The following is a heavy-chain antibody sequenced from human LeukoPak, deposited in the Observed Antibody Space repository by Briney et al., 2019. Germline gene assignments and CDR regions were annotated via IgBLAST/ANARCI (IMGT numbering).Heavy chain of an antibody. CDR1: GYTFTSYY. CDR3: AGDDHILSPGVEYYYYGMDV. CDR2: INPSGGST. V-gene: IGHV1-46*01. D-gene: IGHD3-9*01. J-gene: IGHJ6*02. Sequence: ASVKVSCKASGYTFTSYYMHWVRQAPGQGLEWMGIINPSGGSTSYAQKFQGRVTMTRDTSTSTVYMELSSLRSEDTAVYYCAGDDHILSPGVEYYYYGMDVWGQGTTVTVSS.